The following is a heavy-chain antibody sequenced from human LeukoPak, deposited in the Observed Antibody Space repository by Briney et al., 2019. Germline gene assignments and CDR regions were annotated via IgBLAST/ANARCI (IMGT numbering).Heavy chain of an antibody. CDR2: IIPIFGTA. V-gene: IGHV1-69*13. J-gene: IGHJ4*02. CDR1: GGTFSSYA. Sequence: ASVKVSCKASGGTFSSYAISWVRQAPGQGLEWMGRIIPIFGTANYAQKFQGRVTITADESTSTAHMELSSLRSEDTAVYYCARENRSGSTNSWGQGTLVTVSS. D-gene: IGHD1-26*01. CDR3: ARENRSGSTNS.